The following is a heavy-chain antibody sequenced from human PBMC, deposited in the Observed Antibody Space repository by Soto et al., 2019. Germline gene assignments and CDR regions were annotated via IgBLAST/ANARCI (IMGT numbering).Heavy chain of an antibody. J-gene: IGHJ4*02. V-gene: IGHV3-53*02. D-gene: IGHD3-22*01. CDR2: IYSGGST. Sequence: EVQLVETGGGLIQPGGSLRLSCAASGFTVSSNYMSWVRQAPGKGLEWVSVIYSGGSTYYADSVRGRFTISRDNSKNTLFLQMNSLTAEDTDVYYCASGYLRTRDFGGQGTLVTVSS. CDR3: ASGYLRTRDF. CDR1: GFTVSSNY.